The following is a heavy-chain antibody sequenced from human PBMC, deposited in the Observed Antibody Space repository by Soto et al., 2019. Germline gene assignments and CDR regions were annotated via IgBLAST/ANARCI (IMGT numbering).Heavy chain of an antibody. J-gene: IGHJ4*02. V-gene: IGHV1-46*01. CDR1: GYTFSNYY. CDR2: SNPSGDST. Sequence: ASVKVSCKGAGYTFSNYYMHWVRQAPGQGLELMGISNPSGDSTSYAQEFHGRVTMNRETSTSTLYMELSSLRSEDTAVYYCARATRSGSPHFDHWGQGTLVTVS. D-gene: IGHD5-12*01. CDR3: ARATRSGSPHFDH.